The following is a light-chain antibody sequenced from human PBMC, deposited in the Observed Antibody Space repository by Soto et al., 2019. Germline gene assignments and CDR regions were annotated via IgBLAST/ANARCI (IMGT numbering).Light chain of an antibody. J-gene: IGLJ3*02. CDR3: CSYAGSSTWV. Sequence: QSALTQPASLSGSPGQSITISCTGTSSDVGAYDYVSWYQHLPGKAPKLMIYEVGDRPSGVSNRFSGSKSGNTASLTISGLQAEDEADYYCCSYAGSSTWVFGGGTKVTVL. CDR2: EVG. CDR1: SSDVGAYDY. V-gene: IGLV2-23*02.